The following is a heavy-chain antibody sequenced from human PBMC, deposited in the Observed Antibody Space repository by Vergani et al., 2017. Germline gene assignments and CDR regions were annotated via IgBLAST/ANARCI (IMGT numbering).Heavy chain of an antibody. J-gene: IGHJ4*02. Sequence: EVQLLESGGGLVQPGGSLRLSCAASGFTFSSYAMSWVRQAPGKGLEWVSAISGSGGSTYYADSVKGRFTISRDNSKNTLYLQMNSLGAEDTAVYYCAKDRMAGETLDYWGQGTLVTVSS. CDR2: ISGSGGST. D-gene: IGHD5-24*01. CDR1: GFTFSSYA. V-gene: IGHV3-23*01. CDR3: AKDRMAGETLDY.